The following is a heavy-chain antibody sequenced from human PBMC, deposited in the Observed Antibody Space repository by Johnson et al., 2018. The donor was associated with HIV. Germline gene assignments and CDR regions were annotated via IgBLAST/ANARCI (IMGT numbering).Heavy chain of an antibody. CDR1: GFTFSTNW. CDR3: ARIVRMTTVVIGDAFDI. J-gene: IGHJ3*02. V-gene: IGHV3-74*01. D-gene: IGHD4-23*01. CDR2: INSDGSSP. Sequence: EQLVESGGDLVQPGGSLRLSCVGSGFTFSTNWMHWVRQAPGKGLVWVSRINSDGSSPYYADSVKGRFTISRDNSKNTLYLQMNSLRAEDTAVYYCARIVRMTTVVIGDAFDIWGQGTMVTVSS.